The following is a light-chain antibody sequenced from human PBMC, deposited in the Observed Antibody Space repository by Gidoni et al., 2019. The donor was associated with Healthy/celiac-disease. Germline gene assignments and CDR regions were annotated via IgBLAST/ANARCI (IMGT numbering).Light chain of an antibody. CDR1: QSVSSSY. CDR2: GAS. CDR3: QQYGSSPLT. J-gene: IGKJ4*01. V-gene: IGKV3-20*01. Sequence: EIVLTQSPGTLSLSPGERATLSCRASQSVSSSYLAWYQQKPGQAPRLLIYGASSRATGIPDRFSGSGSGTDFTLTISRLEPEDFAVYYCQQYGSSPLTFGGRTKVE.